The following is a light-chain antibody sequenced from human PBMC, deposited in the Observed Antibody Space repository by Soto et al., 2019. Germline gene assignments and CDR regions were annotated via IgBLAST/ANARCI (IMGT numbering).Light chain of an antibody. J-gene: IGKJ5*01. CDR1: RSITTY. CDR2: AAS. V-gene: IGKV1-39*01. Sequence: DIQMTQSPSSLSASVGDRVTITCRSSRSITTYLNWYQQKPGKAPKLLIYAASSLQSGVPSRFSGSGSGTDFTLTISSLQPEDFATYYCQQSASTPITFGQGTRLEIK. CDR3: QQSASTPIT.